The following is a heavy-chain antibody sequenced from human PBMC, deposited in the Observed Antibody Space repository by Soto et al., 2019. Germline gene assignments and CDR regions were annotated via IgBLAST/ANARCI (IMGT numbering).Heavy chain of an antibody. CDR3: ARGFQPYYYYGMDV. D-gene: IGHD2-21*01. Sequence: SVKVSCKASGDTFSSYTISWVRQAPGQGLEWMGGIMPIFGTANYAQKFQGRVTITADESTSTAYMELSSLRSEDTAVYYCARGFQPYYYYGMDVWGQGTTVTVSS. V-gene: IGHV1-69*13. CDR1: GDTFSSYT. CDR2: IMPIFGTA. J-gene: IGHJ6*02.